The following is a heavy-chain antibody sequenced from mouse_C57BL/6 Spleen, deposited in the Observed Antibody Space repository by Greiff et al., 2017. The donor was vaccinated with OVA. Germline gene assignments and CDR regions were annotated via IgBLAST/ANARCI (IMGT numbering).Heavy chain of an antibody. V-gene: IGHV1-50*01. Sequence: QVQLQQPGAELVKPGASVKLSCKASGYTFTSYWMQWVKQRPGQGLEWLGEIDPSDSYTNYNQKLKGKATLTVDTSSSTAYMQLSSLTSEDSAVYYCARWDNGNYGSSWFAYWGQGTLVTVSA. CDR3: ARWDNGNYGSSWFAY. J-gene: IGHJ3*01. D-gene: IGHD1-1*01. CDR1: GYTFTSYW. CDR2: IDPSDSYT.